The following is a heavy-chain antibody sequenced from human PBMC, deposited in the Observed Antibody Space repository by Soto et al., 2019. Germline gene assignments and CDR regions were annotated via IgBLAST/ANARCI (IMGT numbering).Heavy chain of an antibody. CDR2: IIPIFGTP. D-gene: IGHD3-10*01. CDR1: GGSFSTYA. Sequence: QVQLVQSGAEVKKPGSSVKVSCKASGGSFSTYAISWLRQAPGQGLEWRGGIIPIFGTPNYAQQCQGRVTITADESTSRAYMERSGLRSEATAVYYWARDQDDYGSVNYYNRCDFWGQGTLVTVPS. CDR3: ARDQDDYGSVNYYNRCDF. J-gene: IGHJ4*02. V-gene: IGHV1-69*01.